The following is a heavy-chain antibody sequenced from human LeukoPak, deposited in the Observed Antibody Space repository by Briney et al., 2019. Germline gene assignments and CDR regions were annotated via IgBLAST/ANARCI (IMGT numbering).Heavy chain of an antibody. CDR2: IKQDGSGK. CDR1: GFIFSTYW. CDR3: ARNFAEFDI. Sequence: GGSLRLSCAASGFIFSTYWMSWVRQAPGKGLEWVANIKQDGSGKYYVDSVKGRFTISRDNAKNSLYLQMNSLRAEDTAVYYCARNFAEFDIWGQGTMVSVSS. V-gene: IGHV3-7*04. J-gene: IGHJ3*02.